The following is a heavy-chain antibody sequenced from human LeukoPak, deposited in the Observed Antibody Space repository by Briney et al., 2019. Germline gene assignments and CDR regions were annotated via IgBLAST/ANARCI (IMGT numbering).Heavy chain of an antibody. CDR1: GGSFSGYY. Sequence: SETLSLTCAVYGGSFSGYYWSWIRQPPGKGLEWIGEINHSGSTNYNPSLKSRVTISVDTSKNQFSLKLSSVTAADTAVYYCARVTPPSYSSGWYWGFDYWGQGTLVTVSS. D-gene: IGHD6-19*01. V-gene: IGHV4-34*01. J-gene: IGHJ4*02. CDR3: ARVTPPSYSSGWYWGFDY. CDR2: INHSGST.